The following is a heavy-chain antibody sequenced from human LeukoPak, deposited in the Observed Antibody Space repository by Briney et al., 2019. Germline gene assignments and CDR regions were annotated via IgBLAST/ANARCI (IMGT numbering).Heavy chain of an antibody. V-gene: IGHV4-34*01. CDR3: ARGSLEMATIKFDY. CDR2: INHSGST. D-gene: IGHD5-24*01. Sequence: SETLSLTCAVYGGSFSGYYWSWIRQPPGKGLEWIGEINHSGSTNYNPSLKSRVTISVDTSENQFSLKLSSVTAADTAVYYCARGSLEMATIKFDYWGRGTLVTVSS. J-gene: IGHJ4*02. CDR1: GGSFSGYY.